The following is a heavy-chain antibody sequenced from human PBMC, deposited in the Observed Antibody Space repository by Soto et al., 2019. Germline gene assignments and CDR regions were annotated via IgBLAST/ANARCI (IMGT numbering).Heavy chain of an antibody. CDR1: GFTFSSYG. D-gene: IGHD6-19*01. Sequence: GGSLRLSCAASGFTFSSYGMHWVRQAPGKGLVWVSRINSDGSSTSYTDSVKGRFTISRDNAKNTLYLQMNSLRADDTAVCYCARDSYSSGWDYFDYWGQGTLVTVSS. CDR2: INSDGSST. J-gene: IGHJ4*02. V-gene: IGHV3-74*01. CDR3: ARDSYSSGWDYFDY.